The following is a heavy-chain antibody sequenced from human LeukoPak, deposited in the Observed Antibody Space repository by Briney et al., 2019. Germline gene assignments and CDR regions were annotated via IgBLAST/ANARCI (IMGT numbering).Heavy chain of an antibody. V-gene: IGHV3-7*03. J-gene: IGHJ3*02. CDR3: ARDPYRFAFDI. D-gene: IGHD1-26*01. CDR2: INVDGTAE. CDR1: GFSFSTIY. Sequence: GGSLRLSCAASGFSFSTIYMSWVRQTPGQGLEWVANINVDGTAEYYVDSVMGRFTISRDNANNSLYLQMNSLRAEDTAVYYCARDPYRFAFDIWGQGTVVLVSS.